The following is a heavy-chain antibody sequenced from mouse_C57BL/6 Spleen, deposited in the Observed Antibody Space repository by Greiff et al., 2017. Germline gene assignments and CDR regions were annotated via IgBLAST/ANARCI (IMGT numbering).Heavy chain of an antibody. V-gene: IGHV1-55*01. CDR2: IYPGSGST. CDR1: GYTFTSYW. J-gene: IGHJ2*01. CDR3: ARSSPYLQNY. Sequence: QVHVKQPGAELVKPGASVKMSCTASGYTFTSYWITWVKQRPGQGLEWIGDIYPGSGSTNYNEKFKSKATLTVDTSSSTAYMQLSSLTSEDSAVYYCARSSPYLQNYWGQGTTLTVSS.